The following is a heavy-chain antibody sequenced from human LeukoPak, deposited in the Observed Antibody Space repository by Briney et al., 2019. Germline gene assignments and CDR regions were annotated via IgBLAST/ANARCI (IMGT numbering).Heavy chain of an antibody. CDR3: AVYYYDSSGYMS. D-gene: IGHD3-22*01. V-gene: IGHV1-69*05. CDR2: IIPIFGTA. Sequence: SVKVSCKASGYTLTTYDVSWVRQAPGQGLEWMGGIIPIFGTANYAQKFQGRVTITTDESTSTAYMELSSLRSEDTAVYYCAVYYYDSSGYMSWGQGTLVTVSS. CDR1: GYTLTTYD. J-gene: IGHJ4*02.